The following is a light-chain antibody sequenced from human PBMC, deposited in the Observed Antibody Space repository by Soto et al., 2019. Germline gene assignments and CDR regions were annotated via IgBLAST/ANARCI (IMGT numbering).Light chain of an antibody. V-gene: IGKV1-6*01. J-gene: IGKJ4*01. CDR1: QGIRND. CDR3: LQDYNYPLT. Sequence: AIQMTQSPSSLSASVGDRVTITCRASQGIRNDLGWYQQKPGKAPKLLIYAASSLQSGVPSRFSGSGSGTDFTFTFSSLQPEDFATYYCLQDYNYPLTFGGGTKVDIK. CDR2: AAS.